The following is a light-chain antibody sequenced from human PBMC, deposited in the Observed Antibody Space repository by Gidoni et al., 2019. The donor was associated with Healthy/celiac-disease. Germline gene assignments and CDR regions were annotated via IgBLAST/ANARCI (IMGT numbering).Light chain of an antibody. CDR3: QQRSNWPPIT. CDR1: HSVSSY. J-gene: IGKJ5*01. Sequence: EHVFTQSPATLSLSPGERATLSCRDRHSVSSYLAWYQQKPGQAPRLLIYDASNRATAIPARFSGSGSGTEFTLTISSLEPEDYAVYYCQQRSNWPPITFGQGTRLEIK. V-gene: IGKV3-11*01. CDR2: DAS.